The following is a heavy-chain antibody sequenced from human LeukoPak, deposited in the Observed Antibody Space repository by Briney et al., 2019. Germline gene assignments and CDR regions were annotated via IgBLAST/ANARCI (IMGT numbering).Heavy chain of an antibody. CDR2: IYTSGST. CDR1: GGSISSYY. CDR3: ARHKFSSSFDY. D-gene: IGHD6-13*01. Sequence: SETLSLTCTVSGGSISSYYWSWIRQPPGKGLEGIGYIYTSGSTNYNPSLKSRVTISGDTSKNQFSLQLSSVTAAHTAVYYCARHKFSSSFDYWGQGTLVTVSS. V-gene: IGHV4-4*09. J-gene: IGHJ4*02.